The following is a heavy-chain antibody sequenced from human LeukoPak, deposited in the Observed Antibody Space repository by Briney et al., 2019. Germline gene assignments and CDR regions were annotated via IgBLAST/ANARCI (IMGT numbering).Heavy chain of an antibody. CDR2: ISSSSSYI. CDR1: GFTFSSYS. J-gene: IGHJ4*02. Sequence: GGSLRLSCAASGFTFSSYSMNWVRQAPGKGLEWVSSISSSSSYIYYADSVKGRFTISRDNAKNSLYLQMNSLRAEDTAVYYCAGLWFGELSGQGDYWGQGTLVTVSS. CDR3: AGLWFGELSGQGDY. D-gene: IGHD3-10*01. V-gene: IGHV3-21*01.